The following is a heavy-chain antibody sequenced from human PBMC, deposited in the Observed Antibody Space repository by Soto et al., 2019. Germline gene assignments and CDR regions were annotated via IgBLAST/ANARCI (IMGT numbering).Heavy chain of an antibody. V-gene: IGHV1-24*01. CDR3: ATFRLELRGAFDI. J-gene: IGHJ3*02. Sequence: SVKVSCKVSGYTLTELSMHCVLQAPVKGLDGMGGFDPEDGETIYAQKFQGRVTMTEDTSTDTAYMELSSLRSEDTAVYYCATFRLELRGAFDIWGQGTMVTVSS. CDR1: GYTLTELS. CDR2: FDPEDGET. D-gene: IGHD1-7*01.